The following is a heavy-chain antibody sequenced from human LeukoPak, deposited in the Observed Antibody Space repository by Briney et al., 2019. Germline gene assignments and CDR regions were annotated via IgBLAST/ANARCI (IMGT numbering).Heavy chain of an antibody. Sequence: GGSLRLSCAASGFTFSSYGMHWVRQTPGKGLEWVAVISYDGSNKNYADSVKGRFTISRDNSKNTLYLQMNSLRAEDMAVYYCARVGYYDSSGLFLNWFDPWGQGTLVTVSS. V-gene: IGHV3-30*03. D-gene: IGHD3-22*01. CDR3: ARVGYYDSSGLFLNWFDP. J-gene: IGHJ5*02. CDR1: GFTFSSYG. CDR2: ISYDGSNK.